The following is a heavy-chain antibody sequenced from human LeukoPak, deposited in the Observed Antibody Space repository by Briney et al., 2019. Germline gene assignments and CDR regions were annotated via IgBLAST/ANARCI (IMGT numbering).Heavy chain of an antibody. J-gene: IGHJ3*02. Sequence: SETLSLTCTVSGGSISSYYWSWIRQPPGKGLEWIGYIYCSGSTNYNPSLKSRVTISVDTSKNQFSLKLSSVTAADTAVYYCASGGSIAAAGAFDIWGQGTMVTVSS. V-gene: IGHV4-59*01. CDR2: IYCSGST. D-gene: IGHD6-13*01. CDR1: GGSISSYY. CDR3: ASGGSIAAAGAFDI.